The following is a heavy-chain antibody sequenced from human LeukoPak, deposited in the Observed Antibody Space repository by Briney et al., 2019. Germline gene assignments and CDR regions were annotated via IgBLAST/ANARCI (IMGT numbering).Heavy chain of an antibody. V-gene: IGHV3-20*04. CDR2: ISCDGGKT. D-gene: IGHD2-21*01. Sequence: GGSLRLSCAASGFKFDDYGMSWVRQAPGKGLEWVSVISCDGGKTGYADSVKGQFTISRDNAKNSLFLQVNSLRADDTAFYYCAREGIYCVNSFCYLDYWGQGTLVTASS. CDR1: GFKFDDYG. CDR3: AREGIYCVNSFCYLDY. J-gene: IGHJ4*02.